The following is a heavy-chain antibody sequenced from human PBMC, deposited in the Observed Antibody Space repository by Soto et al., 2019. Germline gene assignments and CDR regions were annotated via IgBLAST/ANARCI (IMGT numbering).Heavy chain of an antibody. D-gene: IGHD3-10*01. CDR2: INAGNGSS. CDR1: GYTFTVYA. Sequence: QVHLVQSGAEVKKPGASVKVSCKASGYTFTVYAIHWVRQAPGQRLEWMGWINAGNGSSKYSQRFQGRVTITGDTSATTAYMELSSLRSEDTAFYYCARDPGDYWGQGTLVTVSS. J-gene: IGHJ4*02. CDR3: ARDPGDY. V-gene: IGHV1-3*01.